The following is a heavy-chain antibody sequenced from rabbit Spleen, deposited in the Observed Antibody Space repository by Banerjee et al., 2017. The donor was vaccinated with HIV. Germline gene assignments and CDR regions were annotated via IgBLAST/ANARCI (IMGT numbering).Heavy chain of an antibody. J-gene: IGHJ4*01. Sequence: QEQLVESGGGLVQPEGSLTLTCTASGFSFSSSYYMCWVRQAPGKGLEWIGCIDVAKSGDTYYTNWAKGRFTISKTSSTTVALQVPSLTAADTATYFCTRDAAGREDFNLWGPGTLVTVS. D-gene: IGHD4-2*01. CDR1: GFSFSSSYY. CDR3: TRDAAGREDFNL. V-gene: IGHV1S45*01. CDR2: IDVAKSGDT.